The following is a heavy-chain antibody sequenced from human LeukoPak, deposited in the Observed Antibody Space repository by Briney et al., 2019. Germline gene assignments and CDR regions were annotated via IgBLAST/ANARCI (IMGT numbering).Heavy chain of an antibody. V-gene: IGHV4-61*02. D-gene: IGHD2-15*01. J-gene: IGHJ4*02. CDR3: ARLLLFPWYYFDF. CDR1: GGSISSGSYY. CDR2: IYTSGST. Sequence: SETLSLTCTVSGGSISSGSYYWSWIRQPAGKGLEWIGRIYTSGSTNYNPSLKSRVTISVDTSKNQFSLKLSSVTAADTAVYCCARLLLFPWYYFDFWGQGALVTVSS.